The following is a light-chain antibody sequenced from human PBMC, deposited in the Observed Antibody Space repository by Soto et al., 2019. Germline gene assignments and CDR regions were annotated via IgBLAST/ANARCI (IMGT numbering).Light chain of an antibody. J-gene: IGKJ4*01. CDR2: DAS. V-gene: IGKV3-11*01. Sequence: EIVLTQSPATLSLSPGERATLSCRASQSVSSYVAWYQSKPGQAPRLLMYDASNRVIGIPARFSGSGSGTDFTLTISSLEPEDSAVFYCQQRSNWPLTFGGGTKVEI. CDR1: QSVSSY. CDR3: QQRSNWPLT.